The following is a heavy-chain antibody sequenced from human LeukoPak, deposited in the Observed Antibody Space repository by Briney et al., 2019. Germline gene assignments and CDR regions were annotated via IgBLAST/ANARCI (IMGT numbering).Heavy chain of an antibody. Sequence: SETLSLTCALYGGSFSGYYWSWIRQPPGKGLEWIGEINHSGSTNYNPSLKSRVTISVDTSKNQFSLKLSSVTAADTAVSYCARVGYSSGWTGVNWFDPWGEGALVTVSS. V-gene: IGHV4-34*01. CDR1: GGSFSGYY. D-gene: IGHD6-19*01. J-gene: IGHJ5*02. CDR2: INHSGST. CDR3: ARVGYSSGWTGVNWFDP.